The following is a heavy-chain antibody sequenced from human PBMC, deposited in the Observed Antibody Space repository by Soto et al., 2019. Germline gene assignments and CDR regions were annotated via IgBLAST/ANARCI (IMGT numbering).Heavy chain of an antibody. CDR2: INAGNGNT. D-gene: IGHD6-19*01. J-gene: IGHJ4*02. V-gene: IGHV1-3*01. CDR3: ARAVAVPADFDY. Sequence: ASLKVSCKASGYTFTNYAMHWVRQAPGQRLEWMGWINAGNGNTKYSQKFQGRVTITRDTSASTAYMELSSLRSEDTAVYYCARAVAVPADFDYWGQGTLVNVSS. CDR1: GYTFTNYA.